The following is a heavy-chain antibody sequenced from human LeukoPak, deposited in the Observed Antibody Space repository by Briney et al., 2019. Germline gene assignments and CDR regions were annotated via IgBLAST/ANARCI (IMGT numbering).Heavy chain of an antibody. J-gene: IGHJ4*02. CDR2: INPSGGST. D-gene: IGHD6-19*01. CDR1: GYTFTSYD. Sequence: ASVKVSCKASGYTFTSYDINWVRQATGQGLEWMGIINPSGGSTSYAQKFQGRVTLTTDTSTSTAYMELRSLTSDDTAVYYCARGGGWYHIDYWGQGTLVTVSS. V-gene: IGHV1-46*01. CDR3: ARGGGWYHIDY.